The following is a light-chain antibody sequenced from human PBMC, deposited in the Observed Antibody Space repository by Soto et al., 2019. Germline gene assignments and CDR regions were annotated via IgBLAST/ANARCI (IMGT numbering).Light chain of an antibody. CDR1: QSVTYN. CDR2: AAS. J-gene: IGKJ1*01. CDR3: QQYGGSPRT. V-gene: IGKV3-20*01. Sequence: EIVMTESPATLSVSPGERVTLSCRATQSVTYNLAWYQQKPGQAPRVLIFAASSRATGIPDRFSGSGSGTDFTLTISRLEPEDFAVYYCQQYGGSPRTFGQGTKVDIK.